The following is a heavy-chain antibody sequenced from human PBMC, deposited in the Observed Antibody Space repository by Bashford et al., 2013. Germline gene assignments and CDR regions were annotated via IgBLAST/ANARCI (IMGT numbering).Heavy chain of an antibody. CDR2: IWYDGSNK. CDR3: AKDRNIKSTVITSKGAFDY. Sequence: GGSPETLCAASGIHLQGLWLALGPPGSRQGLEWVAVIWYDGSNKYYADSVKGRFSISRDNSKNTLFLQMSSLRAEDTAVYYCAKDRNIKSTVITSKGAFDYWGQGGLVTVSS. J-gene: IGHJ4*02. V-gene: IGHV3-30*02. CDR1: GIHLQGLW. D-gene: IGHD4-11*01.